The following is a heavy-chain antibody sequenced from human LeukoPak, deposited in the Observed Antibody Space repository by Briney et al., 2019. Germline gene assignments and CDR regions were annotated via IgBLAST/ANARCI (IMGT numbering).Heavy chain of an antibody. CDR2: IYHSGST. D-gene: IGHD4-17*01. V-gene: IGHV4-38-2*02. J-gene: IGHJ5*02. CDR1: GYSISSGYY. Sequence: SETLSLTCTVSGYSISSGYYWGWIRQPPGKGLERIGSIYHSGSTYYNPSLKSRVTVSVDTSKNQFSLKLSSVTAADTAVYYCAREGMTTVTSGGWFDPWGQGTLVTVSS. CDR3: AREGMTTVTSGGWFDP.